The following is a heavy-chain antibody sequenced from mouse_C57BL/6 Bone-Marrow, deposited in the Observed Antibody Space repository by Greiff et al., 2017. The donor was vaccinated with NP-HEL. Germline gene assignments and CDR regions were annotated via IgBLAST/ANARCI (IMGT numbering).Heavy chain of an antibody. CDR3: AREESDGSYGYWDVEG. D-gene: IGHD1-1*02. Sequence: QVQLQQPGAELVRPGTSVKMSCKASGYTFTNYWIAWAKQRPGHGLEWIGDIYPGGGYTNYNEKFKGKATLTADKSSSTAYMQLSSLTSEDSAVYYCAREESDGSYGYWDVEGRGTAITVS. CDR2: IYPGGGYT. V-gene: IGHV1-63*01. CDR1: GYTFTNYW. J-gene: IGHJ1*03.